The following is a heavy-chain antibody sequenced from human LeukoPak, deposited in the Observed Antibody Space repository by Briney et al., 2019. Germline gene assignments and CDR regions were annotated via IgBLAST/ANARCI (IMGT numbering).Heavy chain of an antibody. CDR1: GGSFSGYY. Sequence: PSETLSLTCAVYGGSFSGYYWSWIRQPPGKGLEWIGEINHSGSTNYNPSLKSRVTISVDTSKNQFSLKLSSVTAADTAVYYCARVRRWLQYSDYRGQGTLVTVSS. CDR2: INHSGST. CDR3: ARVRRWLQYSDY. D-gene: IGHD5-24*01. J-gene: IGHJ4*02. V-gene: IGHV4-34*01.